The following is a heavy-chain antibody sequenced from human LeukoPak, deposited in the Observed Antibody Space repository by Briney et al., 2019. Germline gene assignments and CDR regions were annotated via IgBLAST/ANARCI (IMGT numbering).Heavy chain of an antibody. J-gene: IGHJ4*02. CDR2: IYYSGST. V-gene: IGHV4-59*01. CDR3: AGLVGATQFDY. CDR1: GGSISSYY. Sequence: RPSETLSLTCTVSGGSISSYYWSWIRQPPGKGLEWIGYIYYSGSTNYNPSLKSRVTISVDTSKNQFSLKLSSVTAADTAVYYCAGLVGATQFDYWGQGTLVTVSS. D-gene: IGHD1-26*01.